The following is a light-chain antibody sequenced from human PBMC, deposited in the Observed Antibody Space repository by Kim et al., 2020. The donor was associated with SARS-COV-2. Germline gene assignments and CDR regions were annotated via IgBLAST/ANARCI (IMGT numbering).Light chain of an antibody. CDR3: QSFAGSAWV. J-gene: IGLJ3*02. CDR1: SGIITSNY. CDR2: EDN. V-gene: IGLV6-57*03. Sequence: KTVTISGTRTSGIITSNYVQWYQQRPGSDTTTVIYEDNLRPSAVPDRFSGSIDSSSNTASLTISGLETEDEADYYCQSFAGSAWVFGGGTKLTVL.